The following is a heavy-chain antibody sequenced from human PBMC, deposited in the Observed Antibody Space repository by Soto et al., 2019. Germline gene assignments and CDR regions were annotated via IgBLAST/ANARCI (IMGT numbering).Heavy chain of an antibody. CDR1: GFTFSSYS. J-gene: IGHJ6*02. CDR3: ARDPRAWDIVVVVAANRYYGMDV. V-gene: IGHV3-21*01. Sequence: GSLRLSCAASGFTFSSYSMNWVRQAPGKGLEWVSSISSSSSYIYYADSVKGRFTISRDNAKNSLYLQMNSLRAEDTAVYYCARDPRAWDIVVVVAANRYYGMDVWGQGTTVTVSS. CDR2: ISSSSSYI. D-gene: IGHD2-15*01.